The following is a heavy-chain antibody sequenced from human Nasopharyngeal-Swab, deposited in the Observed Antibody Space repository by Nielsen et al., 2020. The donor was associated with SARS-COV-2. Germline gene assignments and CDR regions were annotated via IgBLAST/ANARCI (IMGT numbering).Heavy chain of an antibody. V-gene: IGHV3-30*02. CDR1: GFTFSSYG. CDR2: IWYDGSNK. Sequence: GESLKISCAASGFTFSSYGMHWVRQAPGKGLEWVAVIWYDGSNKYYADSVKGRFTISRDNSKNTLYLQMNSLRAEDTAVYYCAKGGWYSSSSGNFDYWGQGTLVTVSS. J-gene: IGHJ4*02. CDR3: AKGGWYSSSSGNFDY. D-gene: IGHD6-6*01.